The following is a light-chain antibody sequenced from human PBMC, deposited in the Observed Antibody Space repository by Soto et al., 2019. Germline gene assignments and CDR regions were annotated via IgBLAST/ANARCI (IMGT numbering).Light chain of an antibody. CDR3: NSYTTSGAVV. V-gene: IGLV2-14*03. J-gene: IGLJ3*02. CDR2: DVT. CDR1: SSDVGGYNF. Sequence: QSALTQPASVSGSPGQSITISCTGTSSDVGGYNFVSWYQQHPGNAPKLIIYDVTSRPSGVSNRFSGSKSGNAASLTISGLQAEDEALYYCNSYTTSGAVVFGVGTKITVL.